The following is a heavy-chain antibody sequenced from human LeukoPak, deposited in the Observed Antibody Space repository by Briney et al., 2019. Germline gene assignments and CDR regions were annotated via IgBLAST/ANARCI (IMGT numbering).Heavy chain of an antibody. J-gene: IGHJ2*01. Sequence: GRSLRLSSTVYGFTLGDYAMSWVRQALGKGLEWVGFIRSKAYGGITEYAASVKGRFTISRDDSKSSAYLQMNSLKTEDTAVYYCTRDVSGEPFIYWYFDLWGRGTLVTVSS. V-gene: IGHV3-49*04. CDR1: GFTLGDYA. D-gene: IGHD3-10*01. CDR2: IRSKAYGGIT. CDR3: TRDVSGEPFIYWYFDL.